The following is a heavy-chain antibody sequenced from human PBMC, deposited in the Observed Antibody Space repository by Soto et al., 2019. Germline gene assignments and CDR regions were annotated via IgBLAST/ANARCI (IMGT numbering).Heavy chain of an antibody. V-gene: IGHV3-30*03. CDR1: GFTFSSYG. CDR3: ATDKLRGFASYFAY. Sequence: QVQLVDSGGGVVQPWRSLRLSCAASGFTFSSYGMHWVRQAPGKGLEWVAVISYDGSNKYYADSVKGRFTISRDNSKSTRYRKKNSLRTKDTPVDYCATDKLRGFASYFAYWCEETLVTDFS. J-gene: IGHJ4*02. CDR2: ISYDGSNK.